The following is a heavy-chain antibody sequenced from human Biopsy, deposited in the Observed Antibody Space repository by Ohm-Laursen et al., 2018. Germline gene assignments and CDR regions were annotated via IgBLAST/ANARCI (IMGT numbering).Heavy chain of an antibody. CDR1: GGSISNNNYY. D-gene: IGHD3-22*01. V-gene: IGHV4-39*01. CDR2: IFYRGST. CDR3: ARDYDTSGYYYVS. J-gene: IGHJ5*02. Sequence: TLSLTCIVSGGSISNNNYYWGWIRQPPGKGLEWIGSIFYRGSTHYKPSLKSQVNISVDTSKNQFSLKLNSETAADTAVYYCARDYDTSGYYYVSWGQGTLVTVSS.